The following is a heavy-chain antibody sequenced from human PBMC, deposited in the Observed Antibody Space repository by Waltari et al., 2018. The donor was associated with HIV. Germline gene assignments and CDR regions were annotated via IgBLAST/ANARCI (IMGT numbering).Heavy chain of an antibody. CDR2: ISYSENT. CDR1: GGSMSRRSNDY. CDR3: TRIKGTIYSSYFGMDV. Sequence: QLQLQESGPGLVKPSETLSLTCTVSGGSMSRRSNDYWGWIRQPPGKGLEWTGSISYSENTYYNPSLKGRVTLSIDTSENQFSLRLNSVTATDTAVYYCTRIKGTIYSSYFGMDVWGQGTTVIVSS. J-gene: IGHJ6*02. D-gene: IGHD3-10*01. V-gene: IGHV4-39*01.